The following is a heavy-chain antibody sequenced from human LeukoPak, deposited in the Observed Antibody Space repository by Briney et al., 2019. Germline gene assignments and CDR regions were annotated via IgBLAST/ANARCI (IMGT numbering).Heavy chain of an antibody. CDR1: GYTFSSYY. D-gene: IGHD2-15*01. Sequence: ASVKVSCKASGYTFSSYYMHWARQAPGQGLEWVGRIDPNGGSTIYARNLQGRVTMTSDTSTSTVYMELSSLRSEDTGVYYCARGGPYHGWDYWGQGTLVTVSS. J-gene: IGHJ4*02. CDR3: ARGGPYHGWDY. CDR2: IDPNGGST. V-gene: IGHV1-46*01.